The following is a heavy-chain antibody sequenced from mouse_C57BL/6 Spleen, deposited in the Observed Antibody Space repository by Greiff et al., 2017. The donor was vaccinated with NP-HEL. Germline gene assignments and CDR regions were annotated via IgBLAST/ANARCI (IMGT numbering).Heavy chain of an antibody. CDR2: ISDGGSYT. V-gene: IGHV5-4*01. CDR3: ARALYHYYGSCMDY. Sequence: EVQGVESGGGLVKPGGSLKLSCAASGFTFSSYAMSWVRQTPEKRLEWVATISDGGSYTYYPDNVKGRFTISRDNAKNNLYLHMSHLKSEDTAMYDCARALYHYYGSCMDYWGQRTSVTVSS. CDR1: GFTFSSYA. D-gene: IGHD1-1*01. J-gene: IGHJ4*01.